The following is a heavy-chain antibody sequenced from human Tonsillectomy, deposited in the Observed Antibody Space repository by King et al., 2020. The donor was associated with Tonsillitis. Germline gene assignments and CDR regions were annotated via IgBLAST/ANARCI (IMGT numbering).Heavy chain of an antibody. CDR2: ISYSGIP. Sequence: VQLQESGPGLVKPSQTLSLTCAVSGDSINSGGYSWSWIRQPPGKGLEWIGYISYSGIPYYNPSLKSRVSISVDTSKNQFSLKLNSVTAADTAVFYCGRSYVSGSYRGLIDYWGQGTLDTVSS. CDR3: GRSYVSGSYRGLIDY. CDR1: GDSINSGGYS. D-gene: IGHD3-10*01. V-gene: IGHV4-30-4*07. J-gene: IGHJ4*02.